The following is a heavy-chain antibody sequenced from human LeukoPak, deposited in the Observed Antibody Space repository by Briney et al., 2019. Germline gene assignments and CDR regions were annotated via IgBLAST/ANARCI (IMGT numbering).Heavy chain of an antibody. CDR1: GYSISSGYY. CDR2: IYHSGST. J-gene: IGHJ3*02. V-gene: IGHV4-38-2*01. CDR3: ARHLSPRDYGDYPGAFDI. Sequence: PSETLSLTCAVSGYSISSGYYWGWIRQPPGKGLEWIGSIYHSGSTYYNPPLKSRVTISVDTSKNQFSLKLSPVTAADTAVYYCARHLSPRDYGDYPGAFDIWGQGTMVTVSS. D-gene: IGHD4-17*01.